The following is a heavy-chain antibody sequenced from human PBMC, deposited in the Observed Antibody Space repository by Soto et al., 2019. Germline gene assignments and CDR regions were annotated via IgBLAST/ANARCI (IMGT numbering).Heavy chain of an antibody. Sequence: PSETLSLTCTVSGGSIISYYWSWIRQPPGKGLEWIGYIYYSGSTNYNPSLKSRVTISVDTSKNQFSLKLSSVTAADTAVYYCARRVYGGNYYYYYYMDVWGKGTTVTVSS. CDR1: GGSIISYY. CDR2: IYYSGST. V-gene: IGHV4-59*08. CDR3: ARRVYGGNYYYYYYMDV. D-gene: IGHD2-8*01. J-gene: IGHJ6*03.